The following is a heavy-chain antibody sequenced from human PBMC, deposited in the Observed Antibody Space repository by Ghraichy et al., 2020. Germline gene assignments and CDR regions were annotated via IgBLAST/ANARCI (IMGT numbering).Heavy chain of an antibody. CDR3: ATLEPAAIFGDRNYYYGMDV. CDR1: GGSISSYY. V-gene: IGHV4-59*08. CDR2: IYYSGST. J-gene: IGHJ6*02. D-gene: IGHD2-2*01. Sequence: SETLSLTCTVSGGSISSYYWSWIRQPPGKGLEWIGYIYYSGSTNYNPSLKSRVTISVDTSKNQFSLKLSSVTAADTAVYYCATLEPAAIFGDRNYYYGMDVWGQGTTVTVSS.